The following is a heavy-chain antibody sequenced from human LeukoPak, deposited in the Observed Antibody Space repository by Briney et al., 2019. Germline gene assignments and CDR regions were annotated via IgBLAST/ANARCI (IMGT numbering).Heavy chain of an antibody. D-gene: IGHD4-17*01. CDR1: GFTFSDYY. J-gene: IGHJ4*02. CDR2: ISSSGSTI. V-gene: IGHV3-11*01. CDR3: ARDLEDYDPYYFDY. Sequence: GGSLRLSCAASGFTFSDYYMSWIRQAPGKGLEWVSYISSSGSTIYYADSVKGRFTISRDDAKNSLYLQMNSLRAEDTAVYYCARDLEDYDPYYFDYWGQGTLVTVSS.